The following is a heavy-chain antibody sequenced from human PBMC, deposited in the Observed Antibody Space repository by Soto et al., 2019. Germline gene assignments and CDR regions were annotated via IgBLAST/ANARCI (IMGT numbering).Heavy chain of an antibody. D-gene: IGHD3-22*01. CDR3: ARVRITMIVGRGYFDY. V-gene: IGHV1-69*01. Sequence: QVQLVQSGAEVKKPGSSVKVSCKASGGTFSSYAISWVRQAPGQGLEWMGGIIPIFGTANYAQKFQGRVTITADESTSTAYMELSSQRSEDTAVYYCARVRITMIVGRGYFDYWGQGTLVTVSS. J-gene: IGHJ4*02. CDR2: IIPIFGTA. CDR1: GGTFSSYA.